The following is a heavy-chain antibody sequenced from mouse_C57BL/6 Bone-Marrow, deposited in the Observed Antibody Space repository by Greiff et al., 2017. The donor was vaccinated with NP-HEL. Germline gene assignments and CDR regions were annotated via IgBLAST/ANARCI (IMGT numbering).Heavy chain of an antibody. CDR2: IDPEDGET. CDR3: ARVYGSSYDAMDY. Sequence: DVQLQESGAELVKPGASVKLSCTASGFNIKDYYMHWVKQRTEQGLEWIGRIDPEDGETKYAPKFQGKATITADTSSNTAYLQLISLTSEDTAVYYCARVYGSSYDAMDYWGQGTSVTVSS. CDR1: GFNIKDYY. D-gene: IGHD1-1*01. J-gene: IGHJ4*01. V-gene: IGHV14-2*01.